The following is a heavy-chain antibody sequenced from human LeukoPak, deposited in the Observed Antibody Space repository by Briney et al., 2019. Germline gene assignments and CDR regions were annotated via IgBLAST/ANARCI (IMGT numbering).Heavy chain of an antibody. J-gene: IGHJ5*02. Sequence: GGSLRLSCAASGFDFSSYGMHWVRQAPGKGLEWVAVISYDGSNKYYADSVKGRFTISRDNSKNTLYLQMNSLRAEDTAVYYCARDYTRTTGWFDPWGQGTLVTVSS. D-gene: IGHD1-1*01. CDR1: GFDFSSYG. V-gene: IGHV3-30*19. CDR3: ARDYTRTTGWFDP. CDR2: ISYDGSNK.